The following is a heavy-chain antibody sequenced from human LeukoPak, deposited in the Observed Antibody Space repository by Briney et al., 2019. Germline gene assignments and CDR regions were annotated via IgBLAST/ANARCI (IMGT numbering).Heavy chain of an antibody. V-gene: IGHV4-39*07. Sequence: SETLSLTCTVSGDSISSTSYYWGWLRQPPGKGLEWIGSIYYSGSTYYNPSLKSRVTISLDTSKNQFSLKLSSVTAADTAVYYCARDLPGGSFNYGDDYWGQGTLVTVSS. J-gene: IGHJ4*02. CDR3: ARDLPGGSFNYGDDY. CDR1: GDSISSTSYY. CDR2: IYYSGST. D-gene: IGHD2-15*01.